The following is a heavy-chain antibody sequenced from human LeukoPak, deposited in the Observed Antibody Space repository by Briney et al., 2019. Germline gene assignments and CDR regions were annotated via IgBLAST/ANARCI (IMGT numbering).Heavy chain of an antibody. J-gene: IGHJ4*02. Sequence: PSETLSLTCTVSGGSISSYYWSWIRQPPEKGLEWIGYISYSGDTNYNPSLKSRFTILVDTSKNQFSLNLSSVTAADTAIYYCAKGSYRFDFWGQGTLVTVSS. D-gene: IGHD3-10*01. V-gene: IGHV4-59*01. CDR1: GGSISSYY. CDR3: AKGSYRFDF. CDR2: ISYSGDT.